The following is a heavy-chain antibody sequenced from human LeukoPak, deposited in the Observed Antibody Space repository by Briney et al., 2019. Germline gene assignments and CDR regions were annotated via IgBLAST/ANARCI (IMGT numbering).Heavy chain of an antibody. V-gene: IGHV3-23*01. CDR3: AKQPFWSAYSGAFDI. CDR1: GFTFSSYA. J-gene: IGHJ3*02. D-gene: IGHD3-3*02. CDR2: ISGSGDST. Sequence: GGSLRLSCAASGFTFSSYAMSWVRQAPGKGLEWVSAISGSGDSTYFAVSVKGRFTISRGNSKNTLYLQMNSLRGEDRAVYYCAKQPFWSAYSGAFDIWGLGTVVTVSS.